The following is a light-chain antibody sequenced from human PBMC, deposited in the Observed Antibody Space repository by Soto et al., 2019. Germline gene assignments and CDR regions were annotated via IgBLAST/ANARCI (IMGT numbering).Light chain of an antibody. CDR1: QSVDSN. Sequence: EIVMTQSPATLSVSPGERATLSCRASQSVDSNLAWYQQKPGQAPRLLIFGASTRATGIPARFSGSGSGTDFTFTISSLEPEDFAVYYCQQRSNWPTFGQGTKVDIK. CDR3: QQRSNWPT. V-gene: IGKV3-11*01. CDR2: GAS. J-gene: IGKJ1*01.